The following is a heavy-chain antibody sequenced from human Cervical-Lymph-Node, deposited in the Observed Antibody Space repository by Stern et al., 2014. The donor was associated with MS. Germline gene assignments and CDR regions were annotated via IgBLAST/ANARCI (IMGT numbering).Heavy chain of an antibody. D-gene: IGHD1-26*01. CDR3: ERDRGSHSDY. J-gene: IGHJ4*02. Sequence: VQLVESGAEVKKPGASVKVSCKASGYSLTAYFIHWVRQAPGQGLEWMGWISTDTGGANYAQRFQGRVTMTRDTSISTTYMELSRLRSDDTAVYYCERDRGSHSDYWGQGTLVTVSS. CDR1: GYSLTAYF. CDR2: ISTDTGGA. V-gene: IGHV1-2*02.